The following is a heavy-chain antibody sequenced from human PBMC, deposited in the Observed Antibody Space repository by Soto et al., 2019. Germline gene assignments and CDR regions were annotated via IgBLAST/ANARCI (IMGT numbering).Heavy chain of an antibody. Sequence: QVQLVQSGAEVKKPGASVKVSCKASGYTFTSYGISWVRQAPGQGLEWMGWLRAYNGNTNYPQKLRGRVTRAPGPFTRTVYLELRSLRSDDTAVYYCAREGPPRLNWGQGTLVTVSS. CDR3: AREGPPRLN. V-gene: IGHV1-18*01. CDR2: LRAYNGNT. CDR1: GYTFTSYG. J-gene: IGHJ4*02.